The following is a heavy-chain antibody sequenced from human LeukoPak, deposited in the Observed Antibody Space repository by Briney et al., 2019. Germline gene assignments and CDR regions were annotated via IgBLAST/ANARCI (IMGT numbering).Heavy chain of an antibody. CDR1: GGSISSGSYY. V-gene: IGHV4-61*02. D-gene: IGHD1-26*01. CDR3: ARAVGSSESNWFDP. J-gene: IGHJ5*02. CDR2: IYTSGST. Sequence: QTLSLTCTVSGGSISSGSYYWSWIRQPAGKGLEWIGRIYTSGSTNYNPSLKSRVTISVDRSKNQFSLKLSSVTAADTAVYYCARAVGSSESNWFDPWGQGTLATVSS.